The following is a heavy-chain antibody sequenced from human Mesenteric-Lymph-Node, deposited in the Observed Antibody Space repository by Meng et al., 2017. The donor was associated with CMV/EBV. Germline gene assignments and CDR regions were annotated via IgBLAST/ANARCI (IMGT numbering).Heavy chain of an antibody. CDR2: VTGSGFGR. CDR1: GLTFKTHA. D-gene: IGHD6-19*01. Sequence: GGSLRLSCVGSGLTFKTHAMSWVRQAPGKGLEWVSTVTGSGFGRHYADSVKGRFTISRDNSKNTLYLQMNSLRAEDTAVYYCAKGINDYGYSSGFFEKWGQGALVTVSS. V-gene: IGHV3-23*01. CDR3: AKGINDYGYSSGFFEK. J-gene: IGHJ4*02.